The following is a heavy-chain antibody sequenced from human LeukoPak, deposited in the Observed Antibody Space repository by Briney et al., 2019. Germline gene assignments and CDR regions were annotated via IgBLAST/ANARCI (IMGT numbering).Heavy chain of an antibody. D-gene: IGHD3-3*01. J-gene: IGHJ4*02. CDR2: IYYSGST. V-gene: IGHV4-30-4*08. CDR1: GGSISSGDYY. Sequence: SETLSLTCTVSGGSISSGDYYWSWIRQPPRKGLEWIGYIYYSGSTYYNPSLKSRVTISVDTSKNQFSLTLSSVTAADTALYYCAREPGSFGVVTYFDYWGQGTLVTVSS. CDR3: AREPGSFGVVTYFDY.